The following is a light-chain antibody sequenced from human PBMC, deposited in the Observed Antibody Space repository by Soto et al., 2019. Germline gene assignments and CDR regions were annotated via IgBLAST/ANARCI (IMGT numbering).Light chain of an antibody. CDR1: TSDVGSYNL. CDR2: EVS. J-gene: IGLJ2*01. V-gene: IGLV2-23*02. Sequence: QSASVSGSPGQSITISCTGTTSDVGSYNLVSWYQQHPGKAPKLIIYEVSERPSGVSTRFSGSKSGNMASLTISGLQAEDEAEYYCCSYATPRQFGGGTKVTVL. CDR3: CSYATPRQ.